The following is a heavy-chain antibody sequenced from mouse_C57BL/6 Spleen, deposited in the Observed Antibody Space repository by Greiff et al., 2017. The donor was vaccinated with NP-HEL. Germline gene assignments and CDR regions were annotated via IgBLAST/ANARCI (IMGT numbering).Heavy chain of an antibody. V-gene: IGHV1-64*01. CDR3: ATMVTTRTLGD. CDR1: GYTFTSYW. Sequence: QVQLQQPGAELVKPGASVKLSCKASGYTFTSYWMHWVKQRPGQGLEWIGMIHPNSGSTNYNEKFKSKATLTVDKSSSTGYMQLSSLTSEDSAVYYCATMVTTRTLGDWGQGTTLTVSS. J-gene: IGHJ2*01. D-gene: IGHD2-2*01. CDR2: IHPNSGST.